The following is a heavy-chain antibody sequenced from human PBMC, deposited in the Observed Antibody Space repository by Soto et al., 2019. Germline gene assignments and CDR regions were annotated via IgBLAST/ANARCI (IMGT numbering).Heavy chain of an antibody. Sequence: PGGSLRLSCAASGFTFSSYAMSWVRQAPGKGLEWVSGMSWSRESVGYADSVKGRFTISRDSAKNSLYLQMNSLRAEDTALYYCAKASGLNPYYYYGMDVWGQGTTVTVSS. D-gene: IGHD3-10*01. V-gene: IGHV3-9*01. CDR2: MSWSRESV. CDR1: GFTFSSYA. J-gene: IGHJ6*02. CDR3: AKASGLNPYYYYGMDV.